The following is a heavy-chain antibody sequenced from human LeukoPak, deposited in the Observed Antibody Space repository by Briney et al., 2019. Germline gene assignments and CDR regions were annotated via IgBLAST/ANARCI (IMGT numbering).Heavy chain of an antibody. CDR1: GSSFTSYW. D-gene: IGHD2-15*01. V-gene: IGHV5-51*01. CDR2: IYPGDSDT. Sequence: GESLKISCKGAGSSFTSYWIGWVRQMPGKGLVWMGIIYPGDSDTRYSPSFQGQVTISADKSISTAYLQWSSLKASDTAMYYCARRKACSGGSCYKNWFDPWGQGTLVTVSS. CDR3: ARRKACSGGSCYKNWFDP. J-gene: IGHJ5*02.